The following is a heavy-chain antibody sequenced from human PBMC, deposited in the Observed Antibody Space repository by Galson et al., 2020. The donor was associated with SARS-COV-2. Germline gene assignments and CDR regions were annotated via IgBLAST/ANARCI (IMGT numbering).Heavy chain of an antibody. J-gene: IGHJ3*02. V-gene: IGHV4-31*03. Sequence: SETLSLTCTVSGGSISSGGYYWSWIRQHPGKGLEWIGYIYYSGSTYYNPSLKSRVTISVDTSKNQFSLKLSSVTAADTAVYYCARDNPSDSSGWIPDAFDIWGQGTMVTVSS. CDR1: GGSISSGGYY. CDR2: IYYSGST. D-gene: IGHD3-22*01. CDR3: ARDNPSDSSGWIPDAFDI.